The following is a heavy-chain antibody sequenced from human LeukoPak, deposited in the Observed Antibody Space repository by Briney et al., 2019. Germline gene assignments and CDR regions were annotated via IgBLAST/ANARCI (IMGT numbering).Heavy chain of an antibody. D-gene: IGHD2-2*01. CDR2: ISSPSTNI. J-gene: IGHJ4*02. V-gene: IGHV3-48*01. Sequence: QPGGSLRLSCAASGFMFTSYSMNWVRQAPGKGLEWVAYISSPSTNIYYVDSVKGRFTISRDNAKNTLYLQMNSLRAEDTAVYYCARGVVPAANFDYWGQGTLVTVSS. CDR3: ARGVVPAANFDY. CDR1: GFMFTSYS.